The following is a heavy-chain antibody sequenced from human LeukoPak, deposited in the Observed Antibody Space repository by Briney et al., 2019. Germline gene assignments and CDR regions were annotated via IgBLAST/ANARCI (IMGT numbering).Heavy chain of an antibody. CDR1: GFTFNSYA. Sequence: PGGSLRLSCAASGFTFNSYAMSWVRQAPGKGLEWVSYISSSSSTIYYADSVKGRFTISRDNAKNSLYLQMNSLRAEDTAVYYCAREVVPVGFDYYYYMDVWGKGTTVTVSS. V-gene: IGHV3-48*01. CDR3: AREVVPVGFDYYYYMDV. CDR2: ISSSSSTI. D-gene: IGHD2-2*01. J-gene: IGHJ6*03.